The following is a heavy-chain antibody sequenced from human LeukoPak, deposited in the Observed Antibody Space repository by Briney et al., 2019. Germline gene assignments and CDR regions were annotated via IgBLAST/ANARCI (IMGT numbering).Heavy chain of an antibody. Sequence: PSETLSLTCAVYGGSFSGYYWSWIRQPPGKGLEWIGEINHSGSTNYNPSLKSRVTISVDTSKNQFSLKLSSVTAADTAVYYCARESSTSCDCWGQGTLVTVSS. D-gene: IGHD2-2*01. CDR2: INHSGST. J-gene: IGHJ4*02. CDR1: GGSFSGYY. V-gene: IGHV4-34*01. CDR3: ARESSTSCDC.